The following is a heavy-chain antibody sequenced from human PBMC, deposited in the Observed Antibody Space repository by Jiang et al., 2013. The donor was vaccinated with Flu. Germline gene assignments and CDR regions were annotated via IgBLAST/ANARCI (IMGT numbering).Heavy chain of an antibody. CDR3: ARATTVTTLGNWFDP. CDR1: GGTFSTYT. J-gene: IGHJ5*02. Sequence: SGAEVKKPGSSVKVSCKTSGGTFSTYTINWVRQAPGQGLEWMGWIIPMFGTVNYVQKFQGRVTITADKSTNTAYMELSSLRSEDTAVYYCARATTVTTLGNWFDPWGQGTLVTVSS. CDR2: IIPMFGTV. D-gene: IGHD4-17*01. V-gene: IGHV1-69*06.